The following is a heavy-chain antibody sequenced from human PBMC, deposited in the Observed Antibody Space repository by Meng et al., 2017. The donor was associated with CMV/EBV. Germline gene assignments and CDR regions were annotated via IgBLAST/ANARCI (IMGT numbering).Heavy chain of an antibody. Sequence: GGSLRLSCAASAFTFSSYTMNWVRQAPGKGLEWVSSISSSSSYIYYADSVRGRFTTSRDNAENSLYLQMNSLRAEDTAVYYCARGSTNCLDYWGQGTLVTVFS. V-gene: IGHV3-21*01. CDR1: AFTFSSYT. CDR2: ISSSSSYI. D-gene: IGHD2-2*01. CDR3: ARGSTNCLDY. J-gene: IGHJ4*02.